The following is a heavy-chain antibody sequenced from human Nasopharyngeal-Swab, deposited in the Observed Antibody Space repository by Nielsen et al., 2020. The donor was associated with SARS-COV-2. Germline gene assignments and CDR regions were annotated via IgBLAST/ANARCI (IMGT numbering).Heavy chain of an antibody. V-gene: IGHV3-30*18. J-gene: IGHJ4*02. D-gene: IGHD3-10*01. CDR3: AKDPYYYGSGSYWNYFDY. CDR2: ISYDGSNK. Sequence: VRQAPGKGLEWVAVISYDGSNKYYADSVKGRFTISRDNSKNTLYLQTNSLRAEDTAVYYCAKDPYYYGSGSYWNYFDYWGQGTLVTVSS.